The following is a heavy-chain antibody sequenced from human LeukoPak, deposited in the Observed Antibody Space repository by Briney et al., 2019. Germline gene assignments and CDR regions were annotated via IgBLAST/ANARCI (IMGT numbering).Heavy chain of an antibody. CDR1: GYTFATHW. V-gene: IGHV5-51*01. D-gene: IGHD3-9*01. Sequence: GESLKISCKASGYTFATHWIGWVRQMPGKGLEWMGIIYPSDSETRYSPSFQGQVTISADKSISTAYLQWSSLKASDTAMYYCASNILRYFDWSRYWGQGTLVTVSS. CDR3: ASNILRYFDWSRY. CDR2: IYPSDSET. J-gene: IGHJ4*02.